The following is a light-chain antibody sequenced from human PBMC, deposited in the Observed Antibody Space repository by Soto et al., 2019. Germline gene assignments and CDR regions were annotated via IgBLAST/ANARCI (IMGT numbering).Light chain of an antibody. J-gene: IGKJ1*01. CDR3: QQYNRYWT. CDR2: KAS. V-gene: IGKV1-5*03. CDR1: QSISSW. Sequence: DIQMTQSPSTLSASVGDRVTITCRASQSISSWLAWYQQKPGKAPKLLIYKASSLKSGVPSRFSGSGSGTEFTLTISSLQPDDFATYYCQQYNRYWTFGQGNKVEIK.